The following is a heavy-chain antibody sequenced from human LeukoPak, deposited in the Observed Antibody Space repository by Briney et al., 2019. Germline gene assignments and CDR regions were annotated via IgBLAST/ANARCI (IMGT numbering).Heavy chain of an antibody. Sequence: GGSLRLSCAASGFTFSSYAMHWVRQAPGKGLEWVAVISYDGSNKYYADSVKGRFTISRDNSKNTLYLQMNSLRAEDTAVYYCVRGGRSFFLDYWGQGTLVIVSS. CDR2: ISYDGSNK. D-gene: IGHD3-3*02. J-gene: IGHJ4*02. V-gene: IGHV3-30-3*01. CDR3: VRGGRSFFLDY. CDR1: GFTFSSYA.